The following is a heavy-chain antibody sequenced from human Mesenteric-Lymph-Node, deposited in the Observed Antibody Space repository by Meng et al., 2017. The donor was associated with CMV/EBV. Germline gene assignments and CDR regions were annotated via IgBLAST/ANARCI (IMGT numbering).Heavy chain of an antibody. CDR3: ARDAYDFWSGYPYYYYGMDV. CDR1: GFTYSRSW. CDR2: IKQDGSEK. D-gene: IGHD3-3*01. J-gene: IGHJ6*02. V-gene: IGHV3-7*01. Sequence: GESLKISCAASGFTYSRSWMTWVRQAPGKGLEWVANIKQDGSEKNYADSVKGRFTISRDNAKNSLYLQMNSLRAEDTAVYYCARDAYDFWSGYPYYYYGMDVWGQGTTVTVSS.